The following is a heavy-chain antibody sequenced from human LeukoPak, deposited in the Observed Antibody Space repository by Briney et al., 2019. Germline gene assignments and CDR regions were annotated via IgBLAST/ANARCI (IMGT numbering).Heavy chain of an antibody. CDR1: GGSISSYY. D-gene: IGHD5-12*01. Sequence: PSETLSLTCTVSGGSISSYYWSWIRQPPGTGLEWIGYIYYSGSTNFNPSLKSRVTISVDTSKNQFSLKLSSVTAADTAVYYCARMPRWDGYDLDYWGQGTLVTVSS. CDR3: ARMPRWDGYDLDY. V-gene: IGHV4-59*01. CDR2: IYYSGST. J-gene: IGHJ4*02.